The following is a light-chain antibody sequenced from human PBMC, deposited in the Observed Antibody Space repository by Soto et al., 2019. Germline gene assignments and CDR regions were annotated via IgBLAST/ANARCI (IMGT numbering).Light chain of an antibody. V-gene: IGLV2-11*01. Sequence: QSALTQPRSVSGSPGQSVTISCSGTSNDVGGYNYVSWYQQHPGKAPKVMIYDVNRRPSGVPDRFSGSKSGNTASLTISGLQAEDEADYYCCSYAGGNGFWLFGGGTKLTVL. J-gene: IGLJ3*02. CDR3: CSYAGGNGFWL. CDR2: DVN. CDR1: SNDVGGYNY.